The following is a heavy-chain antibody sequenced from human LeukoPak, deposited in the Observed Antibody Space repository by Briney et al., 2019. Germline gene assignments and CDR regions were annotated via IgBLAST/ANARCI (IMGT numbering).Heavy chain of an antibody. CDR2: ISHDGSGK. D-gene: IGHD3-16*02. CDR1: GFTFSTYG. CDR3: AKALGITFEGVIVPYNYGMDV. V-gene: IGHV3-30*18. J-gene: IGHJ6*02. Sequence: PGRSLRLSCAASGFTFSTYGMHWVRQAPGKGLEWVAVISHDGSGKYYVESVKGRFTISRDNSKNTTLDLQMNSLRPEDTAVYYCAKALGITFEGVIVPYNYGMDVWGHGTTVTVSS.